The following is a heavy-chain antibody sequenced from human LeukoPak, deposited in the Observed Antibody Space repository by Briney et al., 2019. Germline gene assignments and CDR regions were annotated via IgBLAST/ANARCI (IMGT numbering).Heavy chain of an antibody. Sequence: GGSLRLSCAVSGITLSNYGMSWVRQAPGKGLEWVAGISDSGGRTNYADSVKGRFTISRDNPKNTLYLQMNSLRAEDTAVYFCAKRGVVIRVILVGFHKEAYYFDSWGQGALVTISS. J-gene: IGHJ4*02. CDR2: ISDSGGRT. V-gene: IGHV3-23*01. CDR1: GITLSNYG. CDR3: AKRGVVIRVILVGFHKEAYYFDS. D-gene: IGHD3-22*01.